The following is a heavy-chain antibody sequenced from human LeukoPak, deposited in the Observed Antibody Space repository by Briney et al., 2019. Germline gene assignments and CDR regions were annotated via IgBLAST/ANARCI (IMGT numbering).Heavy chain of an antibody. CDR1: GYTFSSYA. CDR2: INAGNGNT. V-gene: IGHV1-3*03. J-gene: IGHJ4*02. Sequence: ASVKVSCKASGYTFSSYAMHWVRQAPGQRLEWMGWINAGNGNTKFSHEFQGRVTITRDTSASTAYMELNSLRSEDMAVYYCARGALLWFGAKMEYYFDYWGQGTPLTVSS. CDR3: ARGALLWFGAKMEYYFDY. D-gene: IGHD3-10*01.